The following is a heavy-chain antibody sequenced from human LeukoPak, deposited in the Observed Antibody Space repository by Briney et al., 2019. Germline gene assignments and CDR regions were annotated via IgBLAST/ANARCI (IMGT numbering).Heavy chain of an antibody. CDR2: ISPYNGNT. D-gene: IGHD3-10*01. CDR1: GYTFTSYA. Sequence: VASVKVSCKASGYTFTSYAMNWVRQAPGQGLEWMGWISPYNGNTKYADKVLGRVTMSTDISTTTAYMELRGLRSDDTAVYYCARIQVNWYGEVTPLSPPNYGMDVWGQGTTVIVSS. V-gene: IGHV1-18*01. J-gene: IGHJ6*02. CDR3: ARIQVNWYGEVTPLSPPNYGMDV.